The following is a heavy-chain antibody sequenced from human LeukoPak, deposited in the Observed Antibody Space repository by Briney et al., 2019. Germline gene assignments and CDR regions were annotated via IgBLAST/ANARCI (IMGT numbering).Heavy chain of an antibody. CDR3: ARDKGAYCGGDCPPGVFGP. D-gene: IGHD2-21*02. CDR1: GGSFTNTEYY. J-gene: IGHJ5*02. CDR2: FHYSGST. Sequence: PSETLSLTCTVSGGSFTNTEYYWAWIRQPPGKGLEWIGTFHYSGSTYYSPSLSSRVTISVDTSKNQFSLKLTSVTAADTAVYYCARDKGAYCGGDCPPGVFGPWGQGILVTVSS. V-gene: IGHV4-39*07.